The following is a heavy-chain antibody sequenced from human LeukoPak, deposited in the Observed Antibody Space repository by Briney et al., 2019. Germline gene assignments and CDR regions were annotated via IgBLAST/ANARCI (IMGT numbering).Heavy chain of an antibody. CDR1: GTSISSSY. CDR2: IYYTGST. Sequence: SETLSLTRSVSGTSISSSYWSWIRQPPGKGLEWIGYIYYTGSTNYNPSLKSRVTISFDTSKNQFSLKLISVTAADTAVFYCANLASGGYYHHFDSWGQGALVTVSS. V-gene: IGHV4-59*01. J-gene: IGHJ5*01. CDR3: ANLASGGYYHHFDS. D-gene: IGHD3-22*01.